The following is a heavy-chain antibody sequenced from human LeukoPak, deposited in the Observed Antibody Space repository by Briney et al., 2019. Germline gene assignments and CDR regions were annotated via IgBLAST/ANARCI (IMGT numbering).Heavy chain of an antibody. D-gene: IGHD2-15*01. CDR3: AGGSGGVYYFDY. CDR1: GYTFTSYY. Sequence: ASVKVSCKASGYTFTSYYMHWVRQAPGQELEWMGIINPSGGSTSYAQKFQGRVTMTRDTSTSTVYMELSSLRSADTAVYYCAGGSGGVYYFDYWGQGTLVTVSS. CDR2: INPSGGST. V-gene: IGHV1-46*01. J-gene: IGHJ4*02.